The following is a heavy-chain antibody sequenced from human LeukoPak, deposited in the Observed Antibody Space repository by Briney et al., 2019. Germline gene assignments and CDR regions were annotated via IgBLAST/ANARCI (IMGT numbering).Heavy chain of an antibody. CDR2: IYSGGST. J-gene: IGHJ6*03. Sequence: GGSLRLSCAASGFTVSSNYMSWVRQAPGKGLEWVSVIYSGGSTYYADSVKGRFTISRDNSKNTLYLQMNSLRAEDTAVYYCAKKYRSVHYYYMDVWGKGTTVTISS. V-gene: IGHV3-53*01. CDR3: AKKYRSVHYYYMDV. D-gene: IGHD2-2*01. CDR1: GFTVSSNY.